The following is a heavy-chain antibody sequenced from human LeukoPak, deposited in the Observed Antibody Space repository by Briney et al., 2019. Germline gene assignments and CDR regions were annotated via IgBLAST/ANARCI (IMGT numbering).Heavy chain of an antibody. CDR1: GGTFSSYA. D-gene: IGHD1-26*01. J-gene: IGHJ4*02. CDR3: ARAGYSGSYYYFDY. V-gene: IGHV1-69*05. CDR2: IIPIFGTA. Sequence: ASVKVSCKASGGTFSSYAISWVRQAPGQGLEWMGGIIPIFGTANCAQKFQGRVTITTDESTSTAYMELSSLRSEDTAVYYCARAGYSGSYYYFDYWGQGALVTVSS.